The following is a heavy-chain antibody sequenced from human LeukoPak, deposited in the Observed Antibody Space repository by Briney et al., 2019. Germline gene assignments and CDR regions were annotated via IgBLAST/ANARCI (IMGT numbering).Heavy chain of an antibody. Sequence: GGSLRLSCIASGFTFSNSWLSWVRQAPGKGLEWVANIKVDGSEKYYVDSVKGRFTISRDNAKNSLCPQMNSLRAEDTAVYYCARIRWQPGRVFDYWGQGALVTVSS. J-gene: IGHJ4*02. V-gene: IGHV3-7*01. CDR2: IKVDGSEK. CDR3: ARIRWQPGRVFDY. CDR1: GFTFSNSW. D-gene: IGHD5-24*01.